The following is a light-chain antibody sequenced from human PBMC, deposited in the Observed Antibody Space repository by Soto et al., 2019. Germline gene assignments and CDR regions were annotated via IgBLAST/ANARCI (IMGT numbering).Light chain of an antibody. CDR2: GAS. Sequence: EIVLTQSPGFLSLSPGERATLSCRASQSVDSSFFAWYQQKPGQAPRLLIYGASKGATGIPDRFSGSGSGTDFTLTISRLEPEDFAVYYCQQYVSSVTFGQGTKVDIK. J-gene: IGKJ1*01. CDR1: QSVDSSF. V-gene: IGKV3-20*01. CDR3: QQYVSSVT.